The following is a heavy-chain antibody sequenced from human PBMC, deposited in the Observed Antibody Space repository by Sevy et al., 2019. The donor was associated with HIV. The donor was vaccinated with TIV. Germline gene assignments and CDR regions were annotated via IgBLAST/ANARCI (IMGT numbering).Heavy chain of an antibody. J-gene: IGHJ4*02. V-gene: IGHV1-2*02. D-gene: IGHD2-2*01. Sequence: ASVKVSCKASGYTFTGYYMHWVRQAPGQGLEWMGWINPNSGGTNYAQKFQGRVTMTRDTSISTAYMELSRLRSDDTAVYYCARDRPEYCSSTSCYLTVSHIFGYWGQGTLVTVSS. CDR3: ARDRPEYCSSTSCYLTVSHIFGY. CDR2: INPNSGGT. CDR1: GYTFTGYY.